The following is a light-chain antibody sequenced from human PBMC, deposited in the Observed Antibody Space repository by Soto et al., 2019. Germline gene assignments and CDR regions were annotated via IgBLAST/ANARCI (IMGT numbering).Light chain of an antibody. Sequence: DIQMTQSPSTLSASVGDRVTITCRASQSISTWLAWYQQKPGKAPKLLMYDAYSLERGVPSRFSGSGSGTKFTLTISSLKPDDFATYFCQQYYTYTFGQGTKVEI. CDR2: DAY. V-gene: IGKV1-5*01. CDR3: QQYYTYT. CDR1: QSISTW. J-gene: IGKJ1*01.